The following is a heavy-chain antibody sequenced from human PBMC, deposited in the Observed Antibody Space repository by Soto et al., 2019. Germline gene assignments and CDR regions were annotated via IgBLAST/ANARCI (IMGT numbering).Heavy chain of an antibody. J-gene: IGHJ4*02. CDR3: ARDPVQWELPN. V-gene: IGHV3-21*01. D-gene: IGHD1-26*01. CDR2: ISSSSSYI. CDR1: GFTFSSYS. Sequence: PXGSLRLSFAASGFTFSSYSMNGVRQAPGKGLEWVSSISSSSSYIYYADSVKGRFTISRDNAKNSLYLQMNSLRAEDTAVYHCARDPVQWELPNWGQGTLVTVSS.